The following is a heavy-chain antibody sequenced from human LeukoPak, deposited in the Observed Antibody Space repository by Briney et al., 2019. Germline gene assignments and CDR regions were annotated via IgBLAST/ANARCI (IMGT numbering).Heavy chain of an antibody. J-gene: IGHJ4*02. D-gene: IGHD1-1*01. CDR3: ARESNNYLYYFDY. V-gene: IGHV1-2*02. CDR1: GYTFTGYY. CDR2: INPNSGGT. Sequence: ASVKVSCKASGYTFTGYYMHWVRQAPGQGLEWMGWINPNSGGTNYEQKFQGRVTMTRDTSISTAYMELSRLRSDDTAVYYCARESNNYLYYFDYWGQGTLVTVSS.